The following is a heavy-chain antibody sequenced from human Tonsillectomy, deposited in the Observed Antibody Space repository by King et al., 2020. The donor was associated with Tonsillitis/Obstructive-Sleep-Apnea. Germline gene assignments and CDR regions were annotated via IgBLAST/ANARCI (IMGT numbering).Heavy chain of an antibody. CDR1: GYTFTSYD. V-gene: IGHV1-8*01. Sequence: VQLVQSGAEVKKPGASVKVSCKASGYTFTSYDINWVRQATGQGLEWKGWMNPNSGNTGYAQKFQGRVTMTRNTSISTAYMELSSLRSEDTAVYYCARVGYSYGWYYYYYMDVWGKGTTVTVSS. CDR2: MNPNSGNT. J-gene: IGHJ6*03. D-gene: IGHD5-18*01. CDR3: ARVGYSYGWYYYYYMDV.